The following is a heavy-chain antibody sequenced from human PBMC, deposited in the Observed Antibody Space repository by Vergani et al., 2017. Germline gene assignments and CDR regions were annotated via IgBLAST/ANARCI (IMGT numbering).Heavy chain of an antibody. D-gene: IGHD1-26*01. CDR2: INHSGST. J-gene: IGHJ4*02. V-gene: IGHV4-34*01. Sequence: QVQLQESGPGLLKPSETLSLTCAVYGGSFSGYYWSWIRQPPGKGLEWIGEINHSGSTNYNPSLKSRVTISVDTSKNQFSLKLSSVTAADTAVHYCARGTSRVRSGSYLWWGQGTLVTVSS. CDR1: GGSFSGYY. CDR3: ARGTSRVRSGSYLW.